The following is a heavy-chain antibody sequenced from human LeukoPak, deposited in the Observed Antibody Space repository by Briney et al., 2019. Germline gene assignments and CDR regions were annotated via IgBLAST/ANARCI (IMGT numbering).Heavy chain of an antibody. D-gene: IGHD4-23*01. CDR3: ARVGPLRWSLDAFDI. CDR1: GGSISSYY. V-gene: IGHV4-59*01. J-gene: IGHJ3*02. Sequence: SSETLSLTCTVSGGSISSYYWSWIRQPPGKGLEWIGYIYYSGSTNYNPSLKSRVTISVDTSKNQFSLKLSSVTAADTAVYYCARVGPLRWSLDAFDIWGQGTMVTVSS. CDR2: IYYSGST.